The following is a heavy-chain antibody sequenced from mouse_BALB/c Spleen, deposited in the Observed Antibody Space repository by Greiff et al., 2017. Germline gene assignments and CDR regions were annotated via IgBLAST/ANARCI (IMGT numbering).Heavy chain of an antibody. CDR2: IDPANGNT. CDR3: ASTVSYWYFDV. Sequence: EVQLQQSGAELVKPGASVKLSCTASGFNIKDTYMHWVKQRPEQGLELIGRIDPANGNTKYDPKFQGKATITADTSSNTAYLQLSSLTSEDTAVYYCASTVSYWYFDVWGAGTTVTVSS. V-gene: IGHV14-3*02. D-gene: IGHD4-1*02. CDR1: GFNIKDTY. J-gene: IGHJ1*01.